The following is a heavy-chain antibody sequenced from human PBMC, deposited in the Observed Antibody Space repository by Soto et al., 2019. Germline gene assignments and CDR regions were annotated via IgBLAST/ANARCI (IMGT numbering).Heavy chain of an antibody. J-gene: IGHJ4*02. V-gene: IGHV3-30-3*01. D-gene: IGHD2-15*01. CDR2: ISYDGSNK. Sequence: GGSLRLSCAASGFTFSSYAMHWVRQAPGKGLEWAAVISYDGSNKYYADSVKGRFTISRDNSKNTLYLQMNSLRAEDTAVYYCARDVDIVVVVAAHYWGQGTLVTVSS. CDR1: GFTFSSYA. CDR3: ARDVDIVVVVAAHY.